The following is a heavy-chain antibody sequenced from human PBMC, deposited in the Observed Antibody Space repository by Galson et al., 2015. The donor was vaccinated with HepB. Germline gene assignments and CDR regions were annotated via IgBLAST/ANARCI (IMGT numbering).Heavy chain of an antibody. V-gene: IGHV1-2*04. Sequence: SVKVSCKASGYTFTGYYMHWVRQAPGQGLEWMGWINPNSGGTNYAQKFQGWVTMTRDTSISTAYMELSRLRSDDTAVYYCARSRKVERDYYYYGMDVWGQGTTVTVSS. CDR2: INPNSGGT. D-gene: IGHD1-14*01. J-gene: IGHJ6*02. CDR3: ARSRKVERDYYYYGMDV. CDR1: GYTFTGYY.